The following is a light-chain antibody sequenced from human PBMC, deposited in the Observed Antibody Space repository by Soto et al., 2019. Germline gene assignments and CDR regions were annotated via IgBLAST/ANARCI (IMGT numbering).Light chain of an antibody. V-gene: IGKV1-27*01. J-gene: IGKJ1*01. CDR2: SAS. Sequence: DIQMTQAPSSLSASVGDSVTITCRASQGINNYLAWYQQKPGKVPVLLIYSASTLNPGVPSRFSGSGAGTDFTLTISSLQPEDFATYYCQKYDSAPRTFGQGTKVDIK. CDR1: QGINNY. CDR3: QKYDSAPRT.